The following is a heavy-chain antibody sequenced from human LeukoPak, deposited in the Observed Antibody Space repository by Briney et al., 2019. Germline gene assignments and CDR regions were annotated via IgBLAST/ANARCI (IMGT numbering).Heavy chain of an antibody. D-gene: IGHD3-16*01. V-gene: IGHV3-48*03. Sequence: GGSPRLSCAASGFTFSAYEMNWVRQAPGKGLEWLSYTSSSGSTIYYADSVKGRFTISRDNARNSLYLQMNSLRAEDTAVYYCAKKGDGLDVWGQGTTVTVSS. J-gene: IGHJ6*02. CDR3: AKKGDGLDV. CDR1: GFTFSAYE. CDR2: TSSSGSTI.